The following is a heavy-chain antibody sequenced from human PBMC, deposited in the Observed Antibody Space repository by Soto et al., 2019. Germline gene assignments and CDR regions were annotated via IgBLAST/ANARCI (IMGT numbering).Heavy chain of an antibody. Sequence: GGSLRLSCAASGFNCSNHAMYWIRQAPGKGLEWVALIWHDGTNKYYGDSVKGRFTISRDNAKNTLYLQMNSLTPEDTAVYYCAKGVPAATRYFQHWGQGTLVTVSS. CDR3: AKGVPAATRYFQH. CDR2: IWHDGTNK. D-gene: IGHD2-2*01. J-gene: IGHJ1*01. V-gene: IGHV3-33*03. CDR1: GFNCSNHA.